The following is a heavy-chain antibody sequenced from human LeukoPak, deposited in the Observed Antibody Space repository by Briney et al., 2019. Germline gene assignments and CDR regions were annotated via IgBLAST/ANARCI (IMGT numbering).Heavy chain of an antibody. D-gene: IGHD3-10*01. CDR3: ARARGVRGVINYGMDV. V-gene: IGHV4-34*01. J-gene: IGHJ6*04. CDR1: GGSFSSYY. CDR2: INHSGST. Sequence: PSETLSLACAVFGGSFSSYYWSWIRQPPGKGLQWIGEINHSGSTNYNPSLKSRVTISVDTSKNQFSLKLSSVTAADTAVYYCARARGVRGVINYGMDVWGKGTTVTVSS.